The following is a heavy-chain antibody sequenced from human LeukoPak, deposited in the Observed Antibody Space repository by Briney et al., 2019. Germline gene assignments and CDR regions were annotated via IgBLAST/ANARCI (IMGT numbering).Heavy chain of an antibody. V-gene: IGHV4-59*08. CDR2: IYYSGST. J-gene: IGHJ3*02. Sequence: PSETLSLTCTVSGGSISSYYWSWIRQPPGKGLEWIGYIYYSGSTNYNPSLKSRVTISADTSKNQFSLQLSSVTAADTAIYYCARRPPALGAFDIWGHGTMVTVSS. CDR3: ARRPPALGAFDI. CDR1: GGSISSYY.